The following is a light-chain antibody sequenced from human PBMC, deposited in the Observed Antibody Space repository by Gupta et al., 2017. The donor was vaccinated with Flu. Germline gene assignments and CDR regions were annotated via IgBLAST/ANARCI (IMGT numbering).Light chain of an antibody. V-gene: IGKV3-20*01. Sequence: EIVLTQSPGTLSLSPGERATLSCRASQSVSSSYLAWYQQKPGQAPRLLIYGASSRAIGIPDRFSGSGSGTDFTLTISRLEPEDFAVYYWQQDGSSQTFGQGTKVEIK. CDR3: QQDGSSQT. CDR2: GAS. J-gene: IGKJ1*01. CDR1: QSVSSSY.